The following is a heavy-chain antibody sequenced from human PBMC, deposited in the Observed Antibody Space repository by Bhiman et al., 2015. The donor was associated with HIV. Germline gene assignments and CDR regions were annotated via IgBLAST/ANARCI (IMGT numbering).Heavy chain of an antibody. CDR1: GFTFSSYG. CDR3: ARDSTDCSSTSCYPEYFQH. V-gene: IGHV3-30*19. J-gene: IGHJ1*01. CDR2: ISYDGSNR. D-gene: IGHD2-2*01. Sequence: QVQLVESGGGVVQPGGSLRLSCAASGFTFSSYGMHWVRQAPGKGLEWVAVISYDGSNRYYADSVKGRFTISRDNSKNTLYLQMNSLRAEDTAVYYCARDSTDCSSTSCYPEYFQHWGQGTLVTVSS.